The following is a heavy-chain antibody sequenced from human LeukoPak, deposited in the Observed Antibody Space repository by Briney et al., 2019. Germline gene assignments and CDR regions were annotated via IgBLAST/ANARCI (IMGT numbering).Heavy chain of an antibody. D-gene: IGHD3-22*01. V-gene: IGHV4-30-2*01. Sequence: PSETLSLTCAVSGGSISSGGYSWSWIRQPPGKGLEWIGYIYHSGSTYYNPSLKSRVTISVDRSKNQFSLKLSSVTAADTAVYYCARERRYYDSSGYPSAFDIWGQGTMVTVSS. CDR3: ARERRYYDSSGYPSAFDI. CDR1: GGSISSGGYS. J-gene: IGHJ3*02. CDR2: IYHSGST.